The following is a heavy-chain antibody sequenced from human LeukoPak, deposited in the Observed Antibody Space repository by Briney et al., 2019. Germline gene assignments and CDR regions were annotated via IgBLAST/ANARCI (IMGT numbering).Heavy chain of an antibody. Sequence: SQTLSLTCVISGDSVSSNSAAWNWIRQSPSRGLEWLGRTYYRSKWYNDYAVSVKSRITINPDTSKNQFSLHLNSVTPQYTAVYYCAGYSYGVRPSWGRGTLVTVSS. CDR2: TYYRSKWYN. CDR3: AGYSYGVRPS. V-gene: IGHV6-1*01. D-gene: IGHD5-18*01. CDR1: GDSVSSNSAA. J-gene: IGHJ5*02.